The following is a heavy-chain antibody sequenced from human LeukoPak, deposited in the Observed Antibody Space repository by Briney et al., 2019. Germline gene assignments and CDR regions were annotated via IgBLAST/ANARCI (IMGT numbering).Heavy chain of an antibody. J-gene: IGHJ3*02. CDR2: IYYSGST. CDR3: ARARGPYYYDSSGYYWGFDI. D-gene: IGHD3-22*01. V-gene: IGHV4-31*03. CDR1: GGSISSGGYY. Sequence: ASETLSLTCTVSGGSISSGGYYWSWIRQHPGKGLEWIGYIYYSGSTYYNPSLKSRVTISVDTSKNQFSLKLSSVTAADTAVYYCARARGPYYYDSSGYYWGFDIWGQGTMVTVSS.